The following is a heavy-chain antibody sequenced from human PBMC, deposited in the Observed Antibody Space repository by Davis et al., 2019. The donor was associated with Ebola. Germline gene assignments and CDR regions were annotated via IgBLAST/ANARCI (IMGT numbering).Heavy chain of an antibody. CDR1: GNSFTSHW. Sequence: GGSLRLSCKDSGNSFTSHWIGWMRQMPGKGLEWMGIIYTGDSDTRYSPSFRGQVTISADKSIKTAFLQWSSLKASDTAMYYCASLRRTITGMDDAFDIWGQGTMVTVSS. CDR2: IYTGDSDT. D-gene: IGHD2-8*02. J-gene: IGHJ3*02. V-gene: IGHV5-51*01. CDR3: ASLRRTITGMDDAFDI.